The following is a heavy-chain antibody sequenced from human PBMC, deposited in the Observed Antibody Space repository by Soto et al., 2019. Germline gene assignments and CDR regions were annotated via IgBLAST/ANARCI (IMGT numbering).Heavy chain of an antibody. CDR3: AKEIALAAGFETDIDY. CDR1: GFTFSGYG. Sequence: PGGSLRLSCVASGFTFSGYGMHWVRQAPGKGLEWVAVISYYGSTQYYADSVKGRFTISRDNSKNTLFLQMSSLRPEDTAVYYCAKEIALAAGFETDIDYWGQGTLVTVSS. CDR2: ISYYGSTQ. D-gene: IGHD6-13*01. V-gene: IGHV3-30*18. J-gene: IGHJ4*02.